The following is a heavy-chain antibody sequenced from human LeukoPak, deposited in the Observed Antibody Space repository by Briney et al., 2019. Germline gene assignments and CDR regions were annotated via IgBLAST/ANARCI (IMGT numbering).Heavy chain of an antibody. CDR1: GFNFRGYS. D-gene: IGHD6-19*01. J-gene: IGHJ4*02. Sequence: GGSLRLSCAASGFNFRGYSMNWVRQAPGKGLEWVSSVGSTTSYIKYADSVKGRFSISRDNAKNSVYLQMNGLRAEDTAVYYCAREYSSGWGFDYWGQGTPVTVSS. V-gene: IGHV3-21*01. CDR3: AREYSSGWGFDY. CDR2: VGSTTSYI.